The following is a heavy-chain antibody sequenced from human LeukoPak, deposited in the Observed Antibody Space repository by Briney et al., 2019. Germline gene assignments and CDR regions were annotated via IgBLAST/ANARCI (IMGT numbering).Heavy chain of an antibody. CDR2: IYYTGDT. J-gene: IGHJ4*02. CDR1: GGSISSFY. D-gene: IGHD6-13*01. V-gene: IGHV4-59*08. Sequence: KPSETLSLTCTVSGGSISSFYWSWIRQPPGKGLEWIGYIYYTGDTIYNPSLMSRVTISLDTSKNQFSLKLSSVTAADTAVYYCARSSSSWYPDFDYWGQGTLVTVSS. CDR3: ARSSSSWYPDFDY.